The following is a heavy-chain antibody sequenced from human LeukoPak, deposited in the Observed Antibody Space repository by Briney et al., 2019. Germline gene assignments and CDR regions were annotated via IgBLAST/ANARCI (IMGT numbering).Heavy chain of an antibody. Sequence: GGSLRLSCEASGNYWMHWVRQAPGKGLVWVSHINSDGSWTSYADSVKGRFTISKGNAKNTVYLQMNSLRAEDTAVYYCVSFYETYWGRGTLVTVS. CDR3: VSFYETY. CDR1: GNYW. J-gene: IGHJ4*02. CDR2: INSDGSWT. V-gene: IGHV3-74*01. D-gene: IGHD2/OR15-2a*01.